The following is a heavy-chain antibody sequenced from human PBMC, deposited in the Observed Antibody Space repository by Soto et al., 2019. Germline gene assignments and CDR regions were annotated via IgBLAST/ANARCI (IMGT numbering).Heavy chain of an antibody. D-gene: IGHD5-12*01. V-gene: IGHV1-2*02. Sequence: QVQLVQSGAEVKKPGASVKVSCKTSGYTFTGYYIHWVRQAPGQGLVWMGWISPDSGGPNYAQKFQGRVTMTRDTSISTACMELSRLRSDDTAVYYCARDSASDYDYHSYAYWGQGTLVTVSS. CDR2: ISPDSGGP. J-gene: IGHJ4*02. CDR3: ARDSASDYDYHSYAY. CDR1: GYTFTGYY.